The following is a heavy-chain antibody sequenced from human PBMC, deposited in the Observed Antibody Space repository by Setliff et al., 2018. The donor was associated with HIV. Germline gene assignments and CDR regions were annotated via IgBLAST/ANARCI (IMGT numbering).Heavy chain of an antibody. V-gene: IGHV1-69*13. J-gene: IGHJ6*03. CDR2: ITPIFDTA. CDR1: GGTFNSYG. CDR3: ARDHGGTMVRGLIGYYYYYYMDV. D-gene: IGHD3-10*01. Sequence: GASVKVSCKASGGTFNSYGITWVRQAPGQGLEWMGGITPIFDTANYAPKFQGRVTITADESTSTAFMELGSLRSEDTAVYYCARDHGGTMVRGLIGYYYYYYMDVWGQGTTVTVSS.